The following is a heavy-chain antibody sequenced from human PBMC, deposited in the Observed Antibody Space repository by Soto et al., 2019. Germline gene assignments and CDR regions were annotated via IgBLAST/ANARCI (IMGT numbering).Heavy chain of an antibody. D-gene: IGHD2-15*01. V-gene: IGHV4-39*07. CDR3: ARGVVVVVAATRNYYYGMDV. CDR1: GGSVSSNSYS. Sequence: PSETLSLTCTVSGGSVSSNSYSWGWVRQSPGKGLEWIGTIYSNDNTHYNSSLKSRVTISLDTSKNQFSLKLSSVTAADTAVYYCARGVVVVVAATRNYYYGMDVWGQGTTVTVSS. J-gene: IGHJ6*02. CDR2: IYSNDNT.